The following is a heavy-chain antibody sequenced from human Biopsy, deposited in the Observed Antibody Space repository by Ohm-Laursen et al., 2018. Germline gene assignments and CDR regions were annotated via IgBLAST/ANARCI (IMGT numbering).Heavy chain of an antibody. CDR3: AKGRVGNSGSLDI. CDR2: ITVSADTT. J-gene: IGHJ3*02. V-gene: IGHV3-23*01. CDR1: GFTFNSYW. D-gene: IGHD1-1*01. Sequence: SLRLSRAASGFTFNSYWMHWVRQAPGKGLEWVSAITVSADTTYYADSVRGRFTVSRDNSQNTLYLQMNSLRAEDTAIYYCAKGRVGNSGSLDIWGHGTMVTVSS.